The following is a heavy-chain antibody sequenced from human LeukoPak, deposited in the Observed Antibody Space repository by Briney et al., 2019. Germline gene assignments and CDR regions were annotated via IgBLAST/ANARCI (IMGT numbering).Heavy chain of an antibody. D-gene: IGHD7-27*01. CDR3: ARETLGSIPSYFQH. V-gene: IGHV4-31*03. J-gene: IGHJ1*01. CDR2: IYYSGNT. CDR1: GGSISSGGYY. Sequence: SETLSLTCTVSGGSISSGGYYWRWIRQHPGKGLEWIGYIYYSGNTYYNPSLKSRVTISLDTPKNQFSLKLNSVTAADTAVYYCARETLGSIPSYFQHWGQGILVTVSS.